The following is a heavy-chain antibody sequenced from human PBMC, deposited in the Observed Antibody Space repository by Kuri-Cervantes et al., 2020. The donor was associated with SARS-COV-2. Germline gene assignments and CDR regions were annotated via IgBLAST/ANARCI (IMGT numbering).Heavy chain of an antibody. D-gene: IGHD3-10*02. J-gene: IGHJ4*02. CDR3: VSGEDTSTPDFDY. Sequence: GESLKISCTASGFTFTNHAMSWVRQAPGKGLEWVSVIPSGGNSYYPISVRGRFTISRDNSKNTVYLEMNTLRAEDTARYYCVSGEDTSTPDFDYWGLGTLVTVSS. V-gene: IGHV3-23*03. CDR1: GFTFTNHA. CDR2: IPSGGNS.